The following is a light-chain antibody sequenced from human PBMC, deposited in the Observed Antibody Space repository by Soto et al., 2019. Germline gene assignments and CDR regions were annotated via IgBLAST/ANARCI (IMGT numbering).Light chain of an antibody. V-gene: IGLV2-14*01. CDR2: GVN. J-gene: IGLJ2*01. Sequence: QSALTQPASVSGSPGQSITISCTGTSSDIGTYHYVSWYQQHPGKAPRLVISGVNKRPSGISNRFSGSKSGNTASLTISGLQADDEAIYYCASYTSTTTLVVFGGGTKLTVL. CDR1: SSDIGTYHY. CDR3: ASYTSTTTLVV.